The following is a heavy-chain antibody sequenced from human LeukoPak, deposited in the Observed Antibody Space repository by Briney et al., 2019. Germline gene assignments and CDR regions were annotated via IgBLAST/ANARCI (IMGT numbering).Heavy chain of an antibody. J-gene: IGHJ4*02. CDR1: GDTFSSYA. D-gene: IGHD6-13*01. V-gene: IGHV1-69*13. CDR2: IIPIFGTA. CDR3: ATLRGIAAAHEDY. Sequence: SVKVSCKASGDTFSSYAISWVRQAPGQGLEWMGGIIPIFGTANYAQKFQGRVTITADESTSTAYMELSSLRSEDTAVYYCATLRGIAAAHEDYWGQGTLVTVSS.